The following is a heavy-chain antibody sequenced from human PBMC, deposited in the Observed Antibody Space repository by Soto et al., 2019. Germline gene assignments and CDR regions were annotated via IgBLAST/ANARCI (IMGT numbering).Heavy chain of an antibody. V-gene: IGHV3-30-3*01. Sequence: GGSLRLSCAASGFTFSSYAMHWVRQAPGKGLEWVAVISYDGSNKYYADSVKGRFTISRDNSKNTLYLQMNSLRAEDTAVYYCARDGDYYGSGSYTFDIWGQGTMVTVSS. CDR3: ARDGDYYGSGSYTFDI. J-gene: IGHJ3*02. CDR1: GFTFSSYA. CDR2: ISYDGSNK. D-gene: IGHD3-10*01.